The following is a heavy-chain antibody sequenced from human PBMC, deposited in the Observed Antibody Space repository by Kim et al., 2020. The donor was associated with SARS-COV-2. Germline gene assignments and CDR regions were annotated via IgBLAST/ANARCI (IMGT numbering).Heavy chain of an antibody. V-gene: IGHV4-34*01. D-gene: IGHD3-16*01. CDR1: GGSFSGYY. CDR2: INHSGST. Sequence: SETLSLTCAVYGGSFSGYYWSWIRQPPGKGLEWIGEINHSGSTNYNPSLKSRVTISVDTSKNQFSLKLSSVTAADTAVYYCARDQNDPTLGLWGQGTLVT. CDR3: ARDQNDPTLGL. J-gene: IGHJ4*02.